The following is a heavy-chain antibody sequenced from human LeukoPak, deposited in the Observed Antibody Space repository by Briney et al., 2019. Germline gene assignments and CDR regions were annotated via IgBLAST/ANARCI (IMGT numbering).Heavy chain of an antibody. CDR1: GGSFSGYY. V-gene: IGHV4-34*01. CDR3: TAVAGAFDY. CDR2: INHSGST. D-gene: IGHD6-19*01. J-gene: IGHJ4*02. Sequence: PSETLSLTCAVYGGSFSGYYWSWIRQPPGKGLEWIGEINHSGSTNYNPSLKSRVTTSVDTSKNQFSLKLSSVTAADTAVYYCTAVAGAFDYWGQGTLVTVSS.